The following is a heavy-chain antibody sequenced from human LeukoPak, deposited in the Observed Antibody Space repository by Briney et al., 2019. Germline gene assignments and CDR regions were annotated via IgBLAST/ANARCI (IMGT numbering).Heavy chain of an antibody. CDR1: GFTFSSYW. D-gene: IGHD6-13*01. Sequence: GGSLRLSCAASGFTFSSYWMSWVRQAPGKGLEWVANIKQDGSEKYYVDSVKGRFTISRDNAKNSLYLQMNSLRAEDTAVYYCARERIAAAGLGFDPWGQGTLVTVSS. J-gene: IGHJ5*02. V-gene: IGHV3-7*01. CDR3: ARERIAAAGLGFDP. CDR2: IKQDGSEK.